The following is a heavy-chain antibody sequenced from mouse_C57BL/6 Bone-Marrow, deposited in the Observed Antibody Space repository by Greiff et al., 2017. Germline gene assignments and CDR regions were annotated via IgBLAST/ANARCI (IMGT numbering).Heavy chain of an antibody. V-gene: IGHV1-47*01. J-gene: IGHJ1*03. Sequence: VQLQQSGAELVKPGASVKMSCTASGYTFTTYPIEWMKQNPGKSLEWIGNFHPYNDDTKYSEKFKGKATLTVEKSTSTVYLELSRLTSDDSAIYYCARGEYYGSDWYFDVWGTGTTGTVSS. CDR1: GYTFTTYP. CDR2: FHPYNDDT. D-gene: IGHD1-1*01. CDR3: ARGEYYGSDWYFDV.